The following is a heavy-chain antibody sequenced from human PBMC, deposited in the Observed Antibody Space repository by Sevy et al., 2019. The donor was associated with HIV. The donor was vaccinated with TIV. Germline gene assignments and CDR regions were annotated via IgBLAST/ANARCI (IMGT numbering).Heavy chain of an antibody. Sequence: SETLSLTCTVSGDSVIEYYWSWIRQPPGKGLEWIGYIHNRGRYNYNPSLKSRVTISGDVSKNQFSLKLSSVTAADTAVYYCARDTSGYSSGWYPYYHYYGIDVWGQGTTVTVSS. J-gene: IGHJ6*02. CDR3: ARDTSGYSSGWYPYYHYYGIDV. V-gene: IGHV4-59*02. CDR2: IHNRGRY. CDR1: GDSVIEYY. D-gene: IGHD6-19*01.